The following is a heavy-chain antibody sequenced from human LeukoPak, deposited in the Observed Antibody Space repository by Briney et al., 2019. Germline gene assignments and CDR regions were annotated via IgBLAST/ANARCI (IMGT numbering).Heavy chain of an antibody. J-gene: IGHJ4*02. CDR1: GGSISSYY. CDR2: IYYSGST. CDR3: ARGGIAAAGTRGPYYFDY. D-gene: IGHD6-13*01. Sequence: SETLSLTCTVSGGSISSYYWSWIRQPPGKGLEWIGYIYYSGSTNYNPSLKSRVTISVDTSKNQFSLKLSSVTAADTAVYYCARGGIAAAGTRGPYYFDYWGQGTLVTVSS. V-gene: IGHV4-59*08.